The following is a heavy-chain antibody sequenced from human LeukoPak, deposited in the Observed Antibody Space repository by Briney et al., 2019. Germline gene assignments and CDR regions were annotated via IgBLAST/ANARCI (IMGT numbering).Heavy chain of an antibody. CDR1: GYTFTSYD. CDR2: MNPNSGNT. Sequence: GASVKVSCKASGYTFTSYDINWVRQATGQGLEWMGWMNPNSGNTGYAQKFQGRVTMTRNTSISTAYMELSSLRSEATAVYYCARGRYSSGWYYYYGMDVWGQGTTVTVSS. D-gene: IGHD6-19*01. V-gene: IGHV1-8*01. J-gene: IGHJ6*02. CDR3: ARGRYSSGWYYYYGMDV.